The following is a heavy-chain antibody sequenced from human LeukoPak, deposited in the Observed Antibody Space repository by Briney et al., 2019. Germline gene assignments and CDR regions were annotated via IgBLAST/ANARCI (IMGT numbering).Heavy chain of an antibody. CDR3: ARGPPARSSYWYFDL. V-gene: IGHV3-20*04. Sequence: GGSLRLSCTASGITFVDYAMTWVRQAPGKGLEWVSAVNWNGGYTYYADSVKGRFTISRDDAKNSLYVQMNSLRAEDTALYYCARGPPARSSYWYFDLWGRGTLVTVSS. CDR1: GITFVDYA. J-gene: IGHJ2*01. D-gene: IGHD6-19*01. CDR2: VNWNGGYT.